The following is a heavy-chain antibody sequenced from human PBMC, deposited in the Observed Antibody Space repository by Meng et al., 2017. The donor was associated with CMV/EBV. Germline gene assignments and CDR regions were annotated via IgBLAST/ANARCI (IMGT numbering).Heavy chain of an antibody. D-gene: IGHD2-2*02. CDR2: ISYDGSNK. CDR1: GFTFSSYA. CDR3: ARDRGGYCSSTSCYTYYYYGMDV. J-gene: IGHJ6*02. V-gene: IGHV3-30-3*01. Sequence: LSLTGAASGFTFSSYAMHWVRQAPGKGLEWVAVISYDGSNKYYADSVKGRFTISRDNSKNTLYLQMNSLRAEDTAVYYCARDRGGYCSSTSCYTYYYYGMDVWGQGTTVTVSS.